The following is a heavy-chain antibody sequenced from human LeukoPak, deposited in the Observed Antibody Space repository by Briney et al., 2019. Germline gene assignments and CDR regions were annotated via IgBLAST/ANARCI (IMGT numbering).Heavy chain of an antibody. CDR3: ARQEIAAVRWFDP. V-gene: IGHV4-39*01. Sequence: SETLSLTCTVSGGSISSSSYYWGWIRQPPGKGLEWIGSIYYSGSTYYNPSLKSRVTISVDTSKNQFSLKLSSVTAADTAVYYCARQEIAAVRWFDPWGQGTLVTVSS. CDR2: IYYSGST. J-gene: IGHJ5*02. CDR1: GGSISSSSYY. D-gene: IGHD6-13*01.